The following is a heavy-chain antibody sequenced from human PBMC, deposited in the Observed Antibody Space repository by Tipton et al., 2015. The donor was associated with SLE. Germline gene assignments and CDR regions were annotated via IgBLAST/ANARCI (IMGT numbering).Heavy chain of an antibody. CDR1: GGPISSHY. D-gene: IGHD1-26*01. Sequence: TLSLTCTVSGGPISSHYWSWIRQPPGKGLGWIGEFNHSGSTNYNPSLKSRVTISVDTSKNQFSLKLSSVTAADTAVYYCARADSGSPTANYWGQGTLVTVSS. J-gene: IGHJ4*02. CDR2: FNHSGST. V-gene: IGHV4-34*01. CDR3: ARADSGSPTANY.